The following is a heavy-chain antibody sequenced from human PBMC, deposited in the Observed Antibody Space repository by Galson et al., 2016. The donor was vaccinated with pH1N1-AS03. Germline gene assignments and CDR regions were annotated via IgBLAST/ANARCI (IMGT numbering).Heavy chain of an antibody. J-gene: IGHJ4*02. V-gene: IGHV3-48*03. CDR2: ISSSGATT. CDR3: GSSPHYFDY. CDR1: GLIFSTYE. Sequence: SLRLSCAASGLIFSTYEMYWVRQAPGKGLEWVSYISSSGATTYYADSVKGRFTISRDNAKNSLYLQMNSLRAEDTAVYYCGSSPHYFDYWGQGTLVTVSS.